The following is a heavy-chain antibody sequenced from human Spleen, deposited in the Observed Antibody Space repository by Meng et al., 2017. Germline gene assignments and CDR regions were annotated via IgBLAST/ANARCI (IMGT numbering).Heavy chain of an antibody. Sequence: ASVKVSCKASGYTFTTHGITWVRQAPGQGLEWMGWISSYNGNTNYAQRLQDRVTLTTDTTTSTGYMEMTSLRSDDTAVYYCGRVSGWGNYMDYWGQGTVVTVSS. CDR2: ISSYNGNT. CDR3: GRVSGWGNYMDY. V-gene: IGHV1-18*01. CDR1: GYTFTTHG. D-gene: IGHD3-10*01. J-gene: IGHJ4*02.